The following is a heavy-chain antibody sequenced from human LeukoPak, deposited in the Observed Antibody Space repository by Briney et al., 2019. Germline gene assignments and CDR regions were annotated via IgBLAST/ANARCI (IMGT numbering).Heavy chain of an antibody. CDR2: IIPIFGTP. D-gene: IGHD4-17*01. J-gene: IGHJ4*02. Sequence: AVKVSCKASRGTFSSYAINWVRQAPGQGLEWMGGIIPIFGTPNYAQKFQGRVTITADESTSTASMELSSLRSEDTAVYYCASLGGGSTVTTYLNYWGQGTLVTVSS. CDR3: ASLGGGSTVTTYLNY. V-gene: IGHV1-69*01. CDR1: RGTFSSYA.